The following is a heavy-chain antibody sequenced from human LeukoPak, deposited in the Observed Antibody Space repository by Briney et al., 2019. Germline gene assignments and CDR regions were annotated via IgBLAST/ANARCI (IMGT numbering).Heavy chain of an antibody. J-gene: IGHJ4*02. V-gene: IGHV1-2*02. Sequence: ASVKVSCKASGYTFTGYYMHWVRQAPGQGLEWMGWINPNSGGTNYAQKFQGRVTMTRDTSISAAYMELSRLRSDDTAVYYCARIPDYGDPLYFDYWGQGTLVTVSS. D-gene: IGHD4-17*01. CDR1: GYTFTGYY. CDR3: ARIPDYGDPLYFDY. CDR2: INPNSGGT.